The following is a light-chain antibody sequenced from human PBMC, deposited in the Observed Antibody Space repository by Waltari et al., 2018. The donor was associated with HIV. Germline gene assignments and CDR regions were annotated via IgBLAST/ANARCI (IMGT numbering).Light chain of an antibody. J-gene: IGLJ3*02. Sequence: QSALAQPASVSGSPGQSITISCTVTSSDVGSYNLVSWYKQHPGKAPKLMIYEVTKRPSGVSNRFSGSKSGNTASLTISGLQAEDEADYYCCSYAGSSTSVFGGGTKLTVL. CDR2: EVT. CDR3: CSYAGSSTSV. V-gene: IGLV2-23*02. CDR1: SSDVGSYNL.